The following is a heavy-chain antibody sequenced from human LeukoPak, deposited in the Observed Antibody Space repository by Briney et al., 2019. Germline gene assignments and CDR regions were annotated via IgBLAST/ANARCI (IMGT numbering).Heavy chain of an antibody. D-gene: IGHD2-2*01. Sequence: GGSLRLSCAASGFTVSRNYTSWVRQAPGKGLEWVAFIRYDGSNKYYADSVKGRFTISRDNSKNTLYLQMNSLRAEDTAVYYCAKGPLGYCSSTSCYYFDYWGQGTLVTVSS. CDR3: AKGPLGYCSSTSCYYFDY. J-gene: IGHJ4*02. V-gene: IGHV3-30*02. CDR2: IRYDGSNK. CDR1: GFTVSRNY.